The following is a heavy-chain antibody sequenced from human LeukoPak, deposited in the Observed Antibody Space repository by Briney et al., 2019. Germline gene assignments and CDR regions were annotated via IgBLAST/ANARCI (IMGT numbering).Heavy chain of an antibody. Sequence: PGGSLRPSCAASGFTVSSNYMSWVRQAPGKGLEWVSVIYSGGSTYYADSVKGRFTISRDNSKNTLYLQMNSLRAEDTAVYYCARDPVPEYYYDSSGYTDYWGQGTLVTVSS. V-gene: IGHV3-53*01. CDR2: IYSGGST. D-gene: IGHD3-22*01. J-gene: IGHJ4*02. CDR1: GFTVSSNY. CDR3: ARDPVPEYYYDSSGYTDY.